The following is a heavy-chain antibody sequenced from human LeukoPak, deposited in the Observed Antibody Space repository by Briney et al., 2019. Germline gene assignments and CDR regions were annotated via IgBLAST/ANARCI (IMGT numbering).Heavy chain of an antibody. CDR3: ARDSGIAVAGTVGIDY. CDR1: GYTFTSYG. D-gene: IGHD6-19*01. CDR2: IKAYNGNT. V-gene: IGHV1-18*01. Sequence: ASVKVSCKASGYTFTSYGMSWVRQAPGQGLEWMGWIKAYNGNTNYAQKLQGRVTMTTDTSTSTAYMELRSLRSDDTAVYYCARDSGIAVAGTVGIDYWGQGTLVTVSS. J-gene: IGHJ4*02.